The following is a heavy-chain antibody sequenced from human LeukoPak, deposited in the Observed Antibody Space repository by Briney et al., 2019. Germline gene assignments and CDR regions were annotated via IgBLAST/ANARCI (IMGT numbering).Heavy chain of an antibody. D-gene: IGHD4-17*01. Sequence: PGGSLRLSCAASGFTVSSNYMSWVRQAPGKGLEWVSVIYSGGNTYYADSVKGRFTISRDNSKNTLYLQMNSLRAEDTAVYYCAKDQDGDYAPIDYWGQGTLVTVSS. CDR1: GFTVSSNY. CDR2: IYSGGNT. V-gene: IGHV3-53*01. J-gene: IGHJ4*02. CDR3: AKDQDGDYAPIDY.